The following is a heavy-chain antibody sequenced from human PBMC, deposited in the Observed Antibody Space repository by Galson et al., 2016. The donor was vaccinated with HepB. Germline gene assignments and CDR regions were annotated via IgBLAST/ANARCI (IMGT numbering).Heavy chain of an antibody. CDR2: VWYDGTKK. D-gene: IGHD5-12*01. CDR3: TRTEFPNRGYDSAFDI. J-gene: IGHJ3*02. CDR1: GFSFSDVG. V-gene: IGHV3-33*03. Sequence: SLRLSCAASGFSFSDVGMHWVRQAPGKGLEWVAVVWYDGTKKYYADSVKGRFTISRDNAKNSVYLQMSSLRAEDTAVYYCTRTEFPNRGYDSAFDIWGQGTMVTVSS.